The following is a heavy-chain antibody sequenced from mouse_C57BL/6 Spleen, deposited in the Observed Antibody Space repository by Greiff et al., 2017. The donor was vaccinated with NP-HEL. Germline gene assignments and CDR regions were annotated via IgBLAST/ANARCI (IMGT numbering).Heavy chain of an antibody. CDR1: GYTFTSYW. Sequence: QVQLQQPGAELVRPGSSVKLSCKASGYTFTSYWMHWVKQRPIQGLEWIGNIDPSDSETHYNQKFKDKATLTVDKSSSTAYMQLSSLTSEDSAVYYCAREGSTVVAMYFDVWGTGTTVTVSS. CDR2: IDPSDSET. D-gene: IGHD1-1*01. CDR3: AREGSTVVAMYFDV. V-gene: IGHV1-52*01. J-gene: IGHJ1*03.